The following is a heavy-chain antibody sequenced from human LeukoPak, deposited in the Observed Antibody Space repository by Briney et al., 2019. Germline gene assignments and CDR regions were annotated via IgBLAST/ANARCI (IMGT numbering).Heavy chain of an antibody. J-gene: IGHJ4*02. D-gene: IGHD1-20*01. CDR3: ARGPITGTPGYFDY. V-gene: IGHV4-59*01. CDR1: GGSISSYY. Sequence: SETLSLTCTVSGGSISSYYWSWIRQPPGKGLEWIGYIYYSGSTNYNPSLKSRVTISVDTSKNQFSLKLSSVTAADTSVYDCARGPITGTPGYFDYWGQGTLVTVSS. CDR2: IYYSGST.